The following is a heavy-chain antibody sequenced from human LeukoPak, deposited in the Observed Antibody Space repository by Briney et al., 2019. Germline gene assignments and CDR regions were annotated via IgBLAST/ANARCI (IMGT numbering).Heavy chain of an antibody. V-gene: IGHV1-2*02. Sequence: ASAKVSCKASGYTFTGYYMHWVRQAPGQGPEWMGWIHPNSGATNYAQKFQGRVTMTRDTSISTAYMELTSLRSDDTAVYYCARDTEGYPPDFDYWGQGTLVTVSS. CDR3: ARDTEGYPPDFDY. D-gene: IGHD5-18*01. CDR1: GYTFTGYY. J-gene: IGHJ4*02. CDR2: IHPNSGAT.